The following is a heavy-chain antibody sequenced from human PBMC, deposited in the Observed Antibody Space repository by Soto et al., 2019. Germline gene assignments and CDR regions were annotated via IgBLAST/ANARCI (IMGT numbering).Heavy chain of an antibody. J-gene: IGHJ4*02. V-gene: IGHV3-13*04. CDR3: VRARGGEYFGEQLS. Sequence: GGSLRLCCTGSGVTLRLCDMYWVRQATGKSLEWVSAIGTAADTYYPGSVQGRFIISRDNANSFLYLQMNSLRAGDTAVYYCVRARGGEYFGEQLSWGQGT. CDR2: IGTAADT. D-gene: IGHD3-10*01. CDR1: GVTLRLCD.